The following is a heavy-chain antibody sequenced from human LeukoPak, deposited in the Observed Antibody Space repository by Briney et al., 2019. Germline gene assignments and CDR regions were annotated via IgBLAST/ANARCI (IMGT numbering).Heavy chain of an antibody. J-gene: IGHJ4*02. CDR1: GFTFTTYA. CDR3: AKIGSSWYNY. V-gene: IGHV3-23*01. D-gene: IGHD6-13*01. CDR2: ISNSGSNT. Sequence: GGSLRLSCAASGFTFTTYAMNWVRQAPGKGLEWVSGISNSGSNTYYADSVKGRFTISRDNSRNTLYLQMISLRAEDTAVYYCAKIGSSWYNYWGQGTLVTVSS.